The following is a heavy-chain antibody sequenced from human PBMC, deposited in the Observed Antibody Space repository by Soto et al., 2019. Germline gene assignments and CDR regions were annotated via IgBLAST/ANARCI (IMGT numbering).Heavy chain of an antibody. CDR1: GYTFTSYG. J-gene: IGHJ6*02. V-gene: IGHV1-18*01. CDR2: ISAYNGNT. D-gene: IGHD3-9*01. CDR3: ARDFDVLRYFDWLPGPYYYGMDV. Sequence: ASVKVSCKASGYTFTSYGISWVRQAPGQGLEWMGWISAYNGNTNYAQKLQGRVTMTTDTSTSTAYMELRSLRSDDTAVYYCARDFDVLRYFDWLPGPYYYGMDVWGQGTTVTVSS.